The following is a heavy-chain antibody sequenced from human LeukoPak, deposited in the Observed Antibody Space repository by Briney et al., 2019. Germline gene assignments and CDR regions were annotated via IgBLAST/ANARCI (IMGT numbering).Heavy chain of an antibody. CDR2: IIPIFGTA. J-gene: IGHJ5*02. CDR3: AREARFFLGFDP. CDR1: GGTFSSYA. Sequence: ASVTVSCTASGGTFSSYAISWVRQAPGQGLEWMGGIIPIFGTANYAQRFQGRVSITTDESTSTAYMELSSLRSEDTAVYYCAREARFFLGFDPWGQGTLVTVSS. D-gene: IGHD3-3*01. V-gene: IGHV1-69*05.